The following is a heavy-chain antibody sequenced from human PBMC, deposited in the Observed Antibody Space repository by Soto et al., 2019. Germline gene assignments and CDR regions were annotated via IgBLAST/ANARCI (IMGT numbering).Heavy chain of an antibody. V-gene: IGHV4-34*01. D-gene: IGHD3-3*01. CDR2: INHTGGT. CDR1: GGSVNGYY. J-gene: IGHJ5*02. Sequence: SETLSLTCAVYGGSVNGYYWNWTRQPPGKGLEWIGEINHTGGTHYNPSLKSRVTMSVDTSKNQFSLRLSSVTAADTAIYYCAARITVFGLLIPPFDPWGQGTQVTVFS. CDR3: AARITVFGLLIPPFDP.